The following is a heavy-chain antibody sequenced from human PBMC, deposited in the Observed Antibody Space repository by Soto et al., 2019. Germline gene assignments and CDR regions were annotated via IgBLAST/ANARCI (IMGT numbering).Heavy chain of an antibody. CDR2: IYYSGST. V-gene: IGHV4-39*01. CDR3: ATQEVGGSYVYTFDP. Sequence: QLHLRESGPGLVKPSETLSLTCTVSGGSITSSSYYWGWIRQPPGKGLEWIGSIYYSGSTYYNPSLTSRVTISVDTSKNQFSLKLTAVTAADTAVYYCATQEVGGSYVYTFDPWGQGTLVTVSS. D-gene: IGHD1-26*01. CDR1: GGSITSSSYY. J-gene: IGHJ5*02.